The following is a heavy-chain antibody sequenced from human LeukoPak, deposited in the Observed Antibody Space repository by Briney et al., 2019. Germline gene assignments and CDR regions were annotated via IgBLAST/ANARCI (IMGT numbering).Heavy chain of an antibody. V-gene: IGHV4-34*01. CDR2: INHSGST. J-gene: IGHJ5*02. CDR1: GGSFSGYY. Sequence: TSETLSLTCAVYGGSFSGYYWSWIRQPPGKGLEWIGEINHSGSTNYNPSLKSRVTISVDTSKNQFSLKLSSVTAADTAVYYCARDLRGTITHNWFDPWGQGTLVTVSS. D-gene: IGHD3-3*01. CDR3: ARDLRGTITHNWFDP.